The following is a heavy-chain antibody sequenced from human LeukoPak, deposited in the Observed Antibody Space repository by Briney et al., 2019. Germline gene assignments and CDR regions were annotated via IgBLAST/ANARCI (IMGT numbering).Heavy chain of an antibody. CDR3: VRVWHYSGY. V-gene: IGHV3-74*01. J-gene: IGHJ4*02. CDR1: GFTFSSYW. CDR2: IKGDGNSI. Sequence: PGGSLRLSCAASGFTFSSYWMHWVRQAPGKGLVWVSRIKGDGNSIRYADSVKGRFTISRDNAKNTLYLQMNSLRAEDTAVYYCVRVWHYSGYWGQGTLVTVSS. D-gene: IGHD2-21*01.